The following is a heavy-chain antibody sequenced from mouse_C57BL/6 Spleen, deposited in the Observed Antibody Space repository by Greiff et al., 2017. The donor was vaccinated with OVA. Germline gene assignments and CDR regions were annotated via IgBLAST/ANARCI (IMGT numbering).Heavy chain of an antibody. Sequence: VQLKQSGAELVRPGASVKLSCTASGFNIKDDYMHWVKQRPEQGLEWIGWIDPENGDTEYASKFQGKATITADTSSNTAYLQLSSLTSEDTAVYYCTFTTVVARGGYFDVWGTGTTVTVSS. CDR2: IDPENGDT. D-gene: IGHD1-1*01. V-gene: IGHV14-4*01. CDR3: TFTTVVARGGYFDV. CDR1: GFNIKDDY. J-gene: IGHJ1*03.